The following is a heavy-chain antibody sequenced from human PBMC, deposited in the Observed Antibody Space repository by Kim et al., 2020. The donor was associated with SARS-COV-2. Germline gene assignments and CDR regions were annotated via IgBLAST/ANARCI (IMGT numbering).Heavy chain of an antibody. J-gene: IGHJ4*02. CDR3: AAGHGDYATLYFDY. Sequence: APKYQESVTITRDTSTSTAYMERSSLRSEDTAVYYCAAGHGDYATLYFDYWGQGTLVTVSS. D-gene: IGHD4-17*01. V-gene: IGHV1-58*01.